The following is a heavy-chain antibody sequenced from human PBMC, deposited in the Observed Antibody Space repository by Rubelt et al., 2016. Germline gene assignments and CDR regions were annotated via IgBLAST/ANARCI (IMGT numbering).Heavy chain of an antibody. J-gene: IGHJ4*02. V-gene: IGHV4-4*02. CDR2: IYHSGST. CDR3: ARGSHFGVVNPHDY. Sequence: SNWWSWVRQPPGKGLEWIREIYHSGSTNYNPSLKSRVTISVDTSKNQFSLKLSSVTAADTAVYYCARGSHFGVVNPHDYWGQGTLVAVSS. CDR1: SNW. D-gene: IGHD3-3*01.